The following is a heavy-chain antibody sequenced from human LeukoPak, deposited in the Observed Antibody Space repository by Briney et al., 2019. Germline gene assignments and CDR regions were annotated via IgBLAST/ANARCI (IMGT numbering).Heavy chain of an antibody. J-gene: IGHJ4*02. D-gene: IGHD6-19*01. CDR2: INWNGGST. Sequence: GGSLRLSCAASGFTFDDYGMSWVRQAPGKGLEWVSGINWNGGSTGYADSVKGRFTIFRDNAKNSLYLQMNRLRAEDTALYYCARDQWRGVFDYWGQGTLVTVSS. V-gene: IGHV3-20*04. CDR3: ARDQWRGVFDY. CDR1: GFTFDDYG.